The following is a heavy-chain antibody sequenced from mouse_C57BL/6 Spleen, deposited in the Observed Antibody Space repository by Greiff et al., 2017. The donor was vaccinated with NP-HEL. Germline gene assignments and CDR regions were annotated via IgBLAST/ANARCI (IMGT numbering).Heavy chain of an antibody. CDR1: GYTFTDYY. CDR2: IYPGSGNT. D-gene: IGHD1-1*01. CDR3: ARRVITTVVATGAMDY. V-gene: IGHV1-84*01. Sequence: VQLQQSGPELVKPGASVKISCKASGYTFTDYYINWVKQRPGQGLEWIGWIYPGSGNTKYNEKFKGKATLTVDTSSSTAYMQLSSLTSEDAAVYFCARRVITTVVATGAMDYWGQGTSVTVSS. J-gene: IGHJ4*01.